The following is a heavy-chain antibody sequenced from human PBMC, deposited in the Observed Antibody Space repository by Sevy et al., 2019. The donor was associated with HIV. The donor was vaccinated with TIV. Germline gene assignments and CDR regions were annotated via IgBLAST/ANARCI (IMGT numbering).Heavy chain of an antibody. CDR2: IDPSDSYT. D-gene: IGHD2-2*01. V-gene: IGHV5-10-1*01. CDR3: ARSRYCSSTSCYSFYYYYGMDV. CDR1: GYSFTSYW. J-gene: IGHJ6*02. Sequence: GESLKISCKGSGYSFTSYWISWVRQMPGKGLEWMGRIDPSDSYTNYSPSFQGHVTISADKSISTAYLQWSSLKASDTAMYYCARSRYCSSTSCYSFYYYYGMDVWVQGTTVTVSS.